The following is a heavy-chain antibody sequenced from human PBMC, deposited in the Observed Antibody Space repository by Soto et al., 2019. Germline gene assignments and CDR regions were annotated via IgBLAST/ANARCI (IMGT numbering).Heavy chain of an antibody. CDR3: STRIAARPGYYYYYIDV. V-gene: IGHV3-74*01. CDR1: GFTFSSYW. Sequence: EVQLVESGGGLVQPGGSLRLSCAASGFTFSSYWMHWVRQAPGKGLVWVSRINSDGSSTSYADSVKGRFTISRDNGKNTMYLQMTNLRAEDTGVYYCSTRIAARPGYYYYYIDVWGQGTTVTVSS. D-gene: IGHD6-6*01. J-gene: IGHJ6*03. CDR2: INSDGSST.